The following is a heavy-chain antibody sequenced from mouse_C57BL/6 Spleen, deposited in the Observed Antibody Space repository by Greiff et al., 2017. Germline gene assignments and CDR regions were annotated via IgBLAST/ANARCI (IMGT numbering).Heavy chain of an antibody. CDR2: IHPSDSDT. D-gene: IGHD2-3*01. CDR3: AYDGYYVGAMDY. CDR1: GYTFTSYW. V-gene: IGHV1-74*01. J-gene: IGHJ4*01. Sequence: VQLQQPGAELVKPGASVKVSCKASGYTFTSYWMHWVKQRPGQGLEWIGRIHPSDSDTNYNQKFKGKATLTVDKSSSTAYMQLRSLTSEDSAVYYCAYDGYYVGAMDYWGQGTSVTVSS.